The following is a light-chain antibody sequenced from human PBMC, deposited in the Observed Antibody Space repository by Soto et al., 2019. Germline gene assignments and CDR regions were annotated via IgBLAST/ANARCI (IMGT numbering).Light chain of an antibody. J-gene: IGKJ1*01. V-gene: IGKV1-5*01. CDR3: QQYHSYPWT. Sequence: DIQMTQSPSTLSASVGERVTITCRASQTISTWLAWYQQKPGKAPKVLLYDASSLEGGVPSRFSGSGSGTEFTLTISSLQPDDSATYYCQQYHSYPWTFGQGTKVEIK. CDR2: DAS. CDR1: QTISTW.